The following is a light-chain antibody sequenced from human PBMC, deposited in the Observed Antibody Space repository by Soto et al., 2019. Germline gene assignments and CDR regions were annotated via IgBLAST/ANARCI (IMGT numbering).Light chain of an antibody. CDR2: GSF. CDR1: QSVDNN. V-gene: IGKV3-15*01. Sequence: EIVMTQSPVTLSASPGESATLSCRASQSVDNNVAWYQQKPGQAPRLLIVGSFARATGIPARFSGSGSGTDFTLTISRLEPEDFAVYFCQQYVSAPITFGQGTRLEIK. CDR3: QQYVSAPIT. J-gene: IGKJ5*01.